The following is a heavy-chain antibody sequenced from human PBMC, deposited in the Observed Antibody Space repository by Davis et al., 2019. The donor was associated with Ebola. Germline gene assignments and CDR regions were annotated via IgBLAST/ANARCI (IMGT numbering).Heavy chain of an antibody. V-gene: IGHV4-61*02. CDR3: ARGQEGSYTVIWARFDS. D-gene: IGHD2-2*02. J-gene: IGHJ4*02. Sequence: LRLSCSVSGGFISYGGYYWSWIRQPAGRGLEWIGRIYTGGSTRYNPSLESRVTMSVDRSKNQFSLKLTSVTAADTAVYFCARGQEGSYTVIWARFDSWGQGTLVTVSS. CDR1: GGFISYGGYY. CDR2: IYTGGST.